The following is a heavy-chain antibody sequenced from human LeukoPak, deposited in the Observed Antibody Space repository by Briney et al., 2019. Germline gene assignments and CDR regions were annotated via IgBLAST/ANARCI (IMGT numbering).Heavy chain of an antibody. V-gene: IGHV3-11*01. D-gene: IGHD2-2*01. CDR3: ARDMSVVPADTSYYYYGMDV. Sequence: GGSLRLSWAASGFTFSDYYMSWIRQAPGKGLEWVSYISSSCSTIYYADFVKGRFTISRDNAKNSLYLQMNSLRAEDTAVYYCARDMSVVPADTSYYYYGMDVWGQGTTVTVFS. CDR1: GFTFSDYY. CDR2: ISSSCSTI. J-gene: IGHJ6*02.